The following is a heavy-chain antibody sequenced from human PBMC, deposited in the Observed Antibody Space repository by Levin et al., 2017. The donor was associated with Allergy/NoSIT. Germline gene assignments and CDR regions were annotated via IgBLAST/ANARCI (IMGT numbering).Heavy chain of an antibody. CDR2: IDWDDDK. V-gene: IGHV2-70*17. D-gene: IGHD5-18*01. J-gene: IGHJ6*02. CDR3: ARIPHLGYNYGYYYGMDV. Sequence: SGPTLVKPTQTLTLTCTVSGFSLTTSGMCVTWIRQPPGKALEWLARIDWDDDKFYSTSLQTRLTISKDTSKNQVVLTMTNMDPVEPATYYCARIPHLGYNYGYYYGMDVWGPGTTVTVSS. CDR1: GFSLTTSGMC.